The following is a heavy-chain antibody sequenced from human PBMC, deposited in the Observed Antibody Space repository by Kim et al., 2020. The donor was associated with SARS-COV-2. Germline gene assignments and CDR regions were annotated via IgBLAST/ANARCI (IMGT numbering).Heavy chain of an antibody. J-gene: IGHJ3*02. Sequence: GGSLRLSCAASGFTVSSNYMSWVRQAPGKGLEWVSVIYSGGSTYYADSVKGRFTISRDNSKNTLYLQMNSLRAEDTAVYYCARDRYYDSSGYYRGGYFDIWGQGTMVTVSS. CDR1: GFTVSSNY. CDR2: IYSGGST. CDR3: ARDRYYDSSGYYRGGYFDI. D-gene: IGHD3-22*01. V-gene: IGHV3-53*01.